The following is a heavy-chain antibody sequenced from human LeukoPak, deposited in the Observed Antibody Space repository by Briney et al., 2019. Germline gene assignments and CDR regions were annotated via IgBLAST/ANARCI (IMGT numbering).Heavy chain of an antibody. J-gene: IGHJ4*02. CDR2: IYTSGST. CDR3: ARTKPGGDQYYFDY. CDR1: GGSISSYY. D-gene: IGHD4-17*01. Sequence: MPSETLSLTCTVSGGSISSYYWSWIRQPAGKGLEWIGRIYTSGSTNYNPSLKSRVTMSVDTSKNQFSLKLTSVTAADTAVYYCARTKPGGDQYYFDYWGQGTLATVSS. V-gene: IGHV4-4*07.